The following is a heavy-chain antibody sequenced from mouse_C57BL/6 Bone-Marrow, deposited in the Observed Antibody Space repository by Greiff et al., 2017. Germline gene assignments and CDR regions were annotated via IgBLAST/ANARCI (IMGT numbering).Heavy chain of an antibody. V-gene: IGHV1-18*01. D-gene: IGHD3-3*01. CDR3: ARGDEGYWYFDV. CDR2: INPNNGGT. Sequence: VQLQQSGPELVKPGASVKIPCKASGYTFTDYNMDWVKQSHGKSLEWIGDINPNNGGTIYNQKFKGKATLTVDKSSSTAYMELRSLTSEDTAVYYCARGDEGYWYFDVWGTGTTVTVSS. J-gene: IGHJ1*03. CDR1: GYTFTDYN.